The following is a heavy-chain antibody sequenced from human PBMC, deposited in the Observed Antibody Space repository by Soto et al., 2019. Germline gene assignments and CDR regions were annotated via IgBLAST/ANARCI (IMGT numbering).Heavy chain of an antibody. CDR3: ARNDYYYYYMDV. Sequence: GASVKVSCKASGYTFTSYDINWVRQATGQGLEWMGWMNPNSGNTDYAQKFQGRVTMTRNTSISTAYMELSSLRAEDTAVYYCARNDYYYYYMDVWGKGTTVTVSS. CDR2: MNPNSGNT. J-gene: IGHJ6*03. V-gene: IGHV1-8*01. CDR1: GYTFTSYD.